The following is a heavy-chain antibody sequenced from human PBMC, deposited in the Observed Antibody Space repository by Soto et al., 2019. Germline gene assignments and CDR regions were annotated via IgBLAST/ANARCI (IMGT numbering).Heavy chain of an antibody. CDR2: ISAYNGNT. V-gene: IGHV1-18*01. Sequence: QVQLVQSGAEVKKPGASVKVSCKASAYTFTSYHISWVRQAPGQGLEWMGWISAYNGNTNYAQKLQGRVTMTPDTFPNTAYRALRSLRTDDKAVYHCTRDPPPLDVWGQGTTVTVSS. J-gene: IGHJ6*02. CDR3: TRDPPPLDV. CDR1: AYTFTSYH.